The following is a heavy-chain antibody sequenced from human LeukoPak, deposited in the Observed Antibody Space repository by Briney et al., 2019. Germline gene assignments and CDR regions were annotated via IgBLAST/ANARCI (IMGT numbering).Heavy chain of an antibody. J-gene: IGHJ4*02. V-gene: IGHV3-53*01. CDR3: ARDYRYSGCDHCFDY. Sequence: PGGSLRLSCAASGFTVSSNYMSWVRQAPGKGLEWVSVIYSGGSTYYADSVKGRFTISRDNSKNTLYLQMNSLRAEDTAVYYCARDYRYSGCDHCFDYWGQGTLVTVSS. CDR1: GFTVSSNY. D-gene: IGHD5-12*01. CDR2: IYSGGST.